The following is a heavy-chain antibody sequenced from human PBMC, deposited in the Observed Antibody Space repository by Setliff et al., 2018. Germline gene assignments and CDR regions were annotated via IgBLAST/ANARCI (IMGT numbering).Heavy chain of an antibody. CDR1: GGSVSNSGFF. V-gene: IGHV4-39*01. CDR2: IYDSGSS. Sequence: KPSKTLSLTCTVSGGSVSNSGFFWGWLRQAPGKGLERIGNIYDSGSSNYNASLKSRLIITRDTSKNQISLKLTSVTAADTAVYYCGRGFSRIEGWGNWFDPWGQGILVTVSS. J-gene: IGHJ5*02. CDR3: GRGFSRIEGWGNWFDP. D-gene: IGHD2-15*01.